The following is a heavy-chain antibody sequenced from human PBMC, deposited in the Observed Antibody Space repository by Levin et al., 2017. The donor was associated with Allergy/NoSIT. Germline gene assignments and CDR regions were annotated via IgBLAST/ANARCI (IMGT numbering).Heavy chain of an antibody. Sequence: GESLKISCAASGFTFIDYYMSWIRQAPGKGLEWVSYISTVSSDTNYADSVKGRFTISRDSAKNSLYLQMNSLRAEDTAVYYCARRLSSSWHGGGFDYWGQGTLVTVSS. J-gene: IGHJ4*02. CDR1: GFTFIDYY. CDR2: ISTVSSDT. V-gene: IGHV3-11*03. D-gene: IGHD6-13*01. CDR3: ARRLSSSWHGGGFDY.